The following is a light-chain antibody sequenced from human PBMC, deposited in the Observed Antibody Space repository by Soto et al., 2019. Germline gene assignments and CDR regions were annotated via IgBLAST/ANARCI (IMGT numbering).Light chain of an antibody. V-gene: IGKV1-5*01. CDR1: QSISTW. Sequence: DIQMTQSPSILSASVGDRVTNTCRASQSISTWLAWYQQKPGKVPKLLIYDASSLESGVPSRFSGSGSGTEFTLTISSLRPDDSATYYCQQYNSYSTFGQGTKVDIK. CDR2: DAS. CDR3: QQYNSYST. J-gene: IGKJ1*01.